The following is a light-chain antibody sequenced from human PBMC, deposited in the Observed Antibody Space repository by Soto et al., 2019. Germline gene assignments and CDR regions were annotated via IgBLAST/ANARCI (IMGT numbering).Light chain of an antibody. CDR3: CSYAGTSAPYV. V-gene: IGLV2-23*01. CDR2: AGS. J-gene: IGLJ1*01. Sequence: QSVLTQPASVSGSPGQSITISCSGTNNDIGNYDLVSWYQYHPDKAPKLIIYAGSKRPSGVSTRFSGSKSGNTASLTISGLQAEDEADYYCCSYAGTSAPYVFGSGTKGTVL. CDR1: NNDIGNYDL.